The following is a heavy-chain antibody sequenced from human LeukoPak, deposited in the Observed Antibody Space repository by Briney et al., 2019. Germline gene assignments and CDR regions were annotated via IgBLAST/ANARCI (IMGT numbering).Heavy chain of an antibody. CDR2: ISGSGGST. D-gene: IGHD3-22*01. CDR3: AKDQGLTYYYDSSGSDY. V-gene: IGHV3-23*01. J-gene: IGHJ4*02. CDR1: GFTFSSYA. Sequence: GGPLRLSCAASGFTFSSYAMSWVRQAPGKGLEWVSAISGSGGSTYYADSVRGRSTISRDNSKNTLYLQMNSLRAEDTAVYYCAKDQGLTYYYDSSGSDYWGQGTLVTVSS.